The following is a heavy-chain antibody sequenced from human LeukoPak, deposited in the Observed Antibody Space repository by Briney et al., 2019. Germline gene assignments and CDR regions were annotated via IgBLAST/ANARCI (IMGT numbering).Heavy chain of an antibody. D-gene: IGHD6-19*01. CDR2: IYYSGST. V-gene: IGHV4-59*01. CDR1: GGSISSYY. CDR3: ARERGLYSSGWHEDWFDP. J-gene: IGHJ5*02. Sequence: PSETLSLTCTVSGGSISSYYWSWIRQPPGKGLEWIGYIYYSGSTNYNPSLKSRVTISVDTSKNQFSLKLSSVTAADTAVYYCARERGLYSSGWHEDWFDPWGQGTLVTVSS.